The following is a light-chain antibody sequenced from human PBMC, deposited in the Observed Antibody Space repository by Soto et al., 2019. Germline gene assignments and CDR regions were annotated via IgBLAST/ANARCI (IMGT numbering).Light chain of an antibody. CDR1: QSVNSH. V-gene: IGKV3-15*01. J-gene: IGKJ1*01. CDR2: GAA. Sequence: ETVMTQSPATLSVSPGERATLSCRASQSVNSHLAWYQQKPGQAPRLLIYGAATRATGIPARFSGSGSGTEFSLTINRLEAEDFAVYYCHHYGPAPWTFGQGTKVEIK. CDR3: HHYGPAPWT.